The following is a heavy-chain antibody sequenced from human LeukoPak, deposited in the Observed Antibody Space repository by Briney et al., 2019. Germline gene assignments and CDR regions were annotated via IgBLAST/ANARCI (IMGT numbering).Heavy chain of an antibody. V-gene: IGHV3-23*01. CDR2: ISGSGGST. Sequence: GGSLRLSCAASGVTFSSYAMSWVRQAPGKGLEWVSAISGSGGSTYYADSVKGRFTISRDNSKNTLYLQMNSLRAEDTAVYYCAKDLPSRDYYDSSGYYIRWGQGTLVTVSS. CDR3: AKDLPSRDYYDSSGYYIR. CDR1: GVTFSSYA. D-gene: IGHD3-22*01. J-gene: IGHJ4*02.